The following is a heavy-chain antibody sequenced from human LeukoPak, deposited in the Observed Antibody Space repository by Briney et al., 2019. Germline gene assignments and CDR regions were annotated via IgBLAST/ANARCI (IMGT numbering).Heavy chain of an antibody. CDR3: ARGMGPYYDSSGFLFDY. V-gene: IGHV3-64*01. J-gene: IGHJ4*02. CDR2: ISSIGGST. D-gene: IGHD3-22*01. Sequence: GGSLGLSCAASGFTFSSYAMHWVRQAPGKGLEYVSAISSIGGSTYHANSVKGRFTISRDNSKNTLYLQMGSLRAEDMAVYYCARGMGPYYDSSGFLFDYWGQGTLVTVSS. CDR1: GFTFSSYA.